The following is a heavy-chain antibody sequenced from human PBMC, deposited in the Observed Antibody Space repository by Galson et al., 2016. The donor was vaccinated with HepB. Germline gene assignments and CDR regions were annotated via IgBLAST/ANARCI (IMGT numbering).Heavy chain of an antibody. CDR3: AGGEEPIAYFDDGRRDLDY. Sequence: SVKVSCKASGYSFTRYLTHWVRQAPGQRLEWMGWINAGNGNTMYSEKFRDRITITRDTSATTAYLELSSLRSEDTAVYYWAGGEEPIAYFDDGRRDLDYWGQGTLVTVSS. V-gene: IGHV1-3*01. D-gene: IGHD3-22*01. CDR1: GYSFTRYL. CDR2: INAGNGNT. J-gene: IGHJ4*02.